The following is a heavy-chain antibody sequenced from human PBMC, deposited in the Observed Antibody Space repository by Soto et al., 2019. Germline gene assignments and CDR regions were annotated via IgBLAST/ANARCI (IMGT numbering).Heavy chain of an antibody. CDR2: ISDRGDI. CDR1: GISIASSY. J-gene: IGHJ5*02. V-gene: IGHV4-59*08. CDR3: ARGRHWFGP. Sequence: SETLSLTCTVSGISIASSYWNWFRQSPGKGLEWIGQISDRGDINYNPPLESRVAISTDTSKNQVSLTLTAVNAADTAVYFCARGRHWFGPWGQGTLVTVSS.